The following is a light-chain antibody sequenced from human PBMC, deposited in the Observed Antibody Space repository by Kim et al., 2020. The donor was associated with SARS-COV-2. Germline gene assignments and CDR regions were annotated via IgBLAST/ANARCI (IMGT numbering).Light chain of an antibody. Sequence: SYELTQPPSVSVSPGQTATITCLGDKLGDKYASWYQQKPGQSPTLVIFHDATRPSGIPERFSGSNSGNTATLTISGTQPMDETDYYCQAWDSTTVVFGGGTKLTVL. CDR2: HDA. CDR1: KLGDKY. CDR3: QAWDSTTVV. V-gene: IGLV3-1*01. J-gene: IGLJ3*02.